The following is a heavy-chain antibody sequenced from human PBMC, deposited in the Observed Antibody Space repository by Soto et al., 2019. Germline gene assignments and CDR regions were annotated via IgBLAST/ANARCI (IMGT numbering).Heavy chain of an antibody. CDR1: GYTFTSYG. CDR2: ISAYNGNT. Sequence: ASVKVSCKASGYTFTSYGISWVRQAPGQGLEWMGWISAYNGNTNYAQKLQGRVTMTTDTSTSTANMELRSLRSDDTAVYYCARVGFYSNYDWDDFYFDYWGQGTLVTVSS. CDR3: ARVGFYSNYDWDDFYFDY. D-gene: IGHD4-4*01. V-gene: IGHV1-18*01. J-gene: IGHJ4*02.